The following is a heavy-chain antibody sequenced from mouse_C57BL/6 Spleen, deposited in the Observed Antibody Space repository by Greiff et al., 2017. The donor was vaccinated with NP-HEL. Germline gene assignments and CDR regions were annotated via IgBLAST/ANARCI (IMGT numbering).Heavy chain of an antibody. V-gene: IGHV1-82*01. J-gene: IGHJ2*01. D-gene: IGHD3-2*02. CDR1: GYAFSSSW. CDR3: AGELDSSGYDYFDD. Sequence: VQLQQSGPELVKPGASVKISCKASGYAFSSSWMNWVKQRPGKGLEWIGRIYPGVGDTNYNGKFKGKATLTADKSSSTAYMQLSSLTPEDSAVYCCAGELDSSGYDYFDDWGQGTTLTAAS. CDR2: IYPGVGDT.